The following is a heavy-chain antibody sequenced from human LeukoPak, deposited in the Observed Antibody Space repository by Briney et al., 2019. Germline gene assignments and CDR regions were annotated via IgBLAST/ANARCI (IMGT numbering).Heavy chain of an antibody. CDR1: GGSINSRDYY. CDR3: AKQTIASVTGYMLFDL. CDR2: IYYTEST. V-gene: IGHV4-39*01. Sequence: PSETLSLTCAVSGGSINSRDYYWGWIRQPPGKGLEWVGSIYYTESTFHNPSLKSRVIISVDTSKNLFSLKLTSVTAADSAIYYWAKQTIASVTGYMLFDLWGRGTLVIVSS. D-gene: IGHD2-2*02. J-gene: IGHJ2*01.